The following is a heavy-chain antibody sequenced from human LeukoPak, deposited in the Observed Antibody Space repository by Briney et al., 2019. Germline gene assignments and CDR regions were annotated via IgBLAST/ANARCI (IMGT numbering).Heavy chain of an antibody. CDR2: IHYSGST. V-gene: IGHV4-39*01. CDR3: ARLARWFSQIDI. Sequence: ASETLSLTCTVSGGSVISSSYYWGWIRQPPGKGLEWIGTIHYSGSTYSNPSLKSRVTVSVDTSKSQFSLELTSVTAADTAVYYCARLARWFSQIDIWGQGTMVTVSS. CDR1: GGSVISSSYY. D-gene: IGHD3-10*01. J-gene: IGHJ3*02.